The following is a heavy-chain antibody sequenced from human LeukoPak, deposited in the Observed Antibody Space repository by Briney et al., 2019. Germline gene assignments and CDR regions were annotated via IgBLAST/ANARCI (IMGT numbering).Heavy chain of an antibody. CDR2: ISDSGGST. CDR1: GITLSNSG. V-gene: IGHV3-23*01. D-gene: IGHD3-22*01. CDR3: AKRRVVIRVILVGFHKQAYYFDS. Sequence: GGSLRLSCAVSGITLSNSGMSSVRQAPGKGLEWVAGISDSGGSTNYADSVKGRFTISRDNAKNTLYLQMNSLRAEGTAVYFCAKRRVVIRVILVGFHKQAYYFDSWGQGALVTVSS. J-gene: IGHJ4*02.